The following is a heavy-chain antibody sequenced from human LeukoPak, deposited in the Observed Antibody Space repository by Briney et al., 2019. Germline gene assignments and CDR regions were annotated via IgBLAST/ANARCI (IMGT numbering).Heavy chain of an antibody. CDR1: GITLSNYG. V-gene: IGHV3-23*01. CDR3: AKRGVVIRVILVGFHKEAYYFDS. CDR2: ISDSGGST. D-gene: IGHD3-22*01. J-gene: IGHJ4*02. Sequence: GGSLRLSCAVSGITLSNYGMSWVRQAPGKGLEWVAGISDSGGSTNYADSVKGRFTISRDNPKNTLYLEMNSLRAEDTAVYFCAKRGVVIRVILVGFHKEAYYFDSWGQGALVTVSS.